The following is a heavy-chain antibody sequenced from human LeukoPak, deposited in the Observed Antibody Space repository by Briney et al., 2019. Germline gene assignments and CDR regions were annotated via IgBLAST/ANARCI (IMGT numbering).Heavy chain of an antibody. V-gene: IGHV1-69*05. CDR2: IIPIFGTA. Sequence: SVKVSCKASGGTFSSYAISWVGQAPGQGLEWMGRIIPIFGTANYAQKFQGRVTITTDESTGTAYMELSSLRSEDTAVYYCATRGDSSDRDIDVAFDIWGQGTMVSVSS. J-gene: IGHJ3*02. CDR1: GGTFSSYA. D-gene: IGHD3-22*01. CDR3: ATRGDSSDRDIDVAFDI.